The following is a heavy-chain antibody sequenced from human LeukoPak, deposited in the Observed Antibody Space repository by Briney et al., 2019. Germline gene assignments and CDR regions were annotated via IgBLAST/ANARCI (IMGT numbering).Heavy chain of an antibody. CDR1: GGSISNYY. J-gene: IGHJ4*02. D-gene: IGHD6-19*01. V-gene: IGHV4-59*08. CDR2: IYYSGST. CDR3: ARRIAVAAFVFDY. Sequence: SETLSLTCTVSGGSISNYYWSWIRQPPGKGLEWIGYIYYSGSTNYNPSLKSRVTISVDTSKNQFSLKLSSVTAADTAVYYCARRIAVAAFVFDYWGQGTLVTVSS.